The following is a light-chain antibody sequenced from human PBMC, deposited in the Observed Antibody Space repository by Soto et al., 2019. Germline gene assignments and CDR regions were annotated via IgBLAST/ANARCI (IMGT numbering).Light chain of an antibody. CDR3: QQYHTYRT. Sequence: IEMTQSPSSLSASVGDRVTITCRASQAISSYSAWYQQSPGKPPKLLISDASILESGVPSRFSGSTSGTEFTLTISSLQPDDFATYYCQQYHTYRTFGQGTKVDIK. J-gene: IGKJ1*01. CDR1: QAISSY. V-gene: IGKV1-13*02. CDR2: DAS.